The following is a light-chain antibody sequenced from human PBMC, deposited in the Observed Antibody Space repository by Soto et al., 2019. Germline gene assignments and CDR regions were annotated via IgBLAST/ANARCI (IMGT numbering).Light chain of an antibody. CDR1: ESINIW. Sequence: CRASESINIWLAWYQQKPGKAPKVLIRKASSLESGVPSRFSGSGSGTDFNPTINSLQPEDFETYFCQQSFTTPLTFGGGTKVDIK. CDR2: KAS. J-gene: IGKJ4*01. CDR3: QQSFTTPLT. V-gene: IGKV1-5*03.